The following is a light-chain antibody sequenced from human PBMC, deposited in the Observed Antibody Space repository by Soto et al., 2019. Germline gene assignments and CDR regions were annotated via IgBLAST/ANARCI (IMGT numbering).Light chain of an antibody. CDR1: SSDVGGYNY. V-gene: IGLV2-11*01. CDR3: CSYAGSYTV. CDR2: DVS. J-gene: IGLJ2*01. Sequence: QSALTQPRSVSGSPGQSVTISCTGTSSDVGGYNYVSWYQQHPGKAPKLMIYDVSKRPSGVPDRFSGSKSGNTASLTISGLQAEDEADYYCCSYAGSYTVFDGETQLTVL.